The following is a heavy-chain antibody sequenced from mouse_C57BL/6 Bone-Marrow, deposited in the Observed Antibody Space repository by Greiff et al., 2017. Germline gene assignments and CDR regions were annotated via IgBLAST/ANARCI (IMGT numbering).Heavy chain of an antibody. J-gene: IGHJ2*01. D-gene: IGHD1-1*01. Sequence: QVQLQQSGAELARPGASVKLSCKASGYTFTSYGISWVKQRTGQGLEWIGEIYPRSGNTYYNEKFKGKATLTADKSSSTAYMELRSLTSEDSAGYVCARGVGCHYGSSYGYWGQGTTLTVSS. V-gene: IGHV1-81*01. CDR2: IYPRSGNT. CDR1: GYTFTSYG. CDR3: ARGVGCHYGSSYGY.